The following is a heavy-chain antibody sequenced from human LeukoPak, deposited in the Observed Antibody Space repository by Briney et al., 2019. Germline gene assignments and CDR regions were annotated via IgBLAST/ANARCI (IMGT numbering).Heavy chain of an antibody. V-gene: IGHV3-21*06. CDR3: ARQAVARPFDL. CDR1: GFIFSDYS. Sequence: NPGGSLRLSCVASGFIFSDYSMDWVRQAPGKGLEWVSSISSSSAYIFYSGSVKGRFTISRDNAQSSLYLQMNSLRAGDTAVYYCARQAVARPFDLWGQGTMVAVSS. CDR2: ISSSSAYI. J-gene: IGHJ3*01.